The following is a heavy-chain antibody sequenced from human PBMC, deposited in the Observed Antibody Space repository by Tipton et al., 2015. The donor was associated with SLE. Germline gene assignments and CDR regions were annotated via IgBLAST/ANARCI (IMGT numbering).Heavy chain of an antibody. J-gene: IGHJ4*02. V-gene: IGHV4-61*09. CDR3: ARGGTARTLLS. D-gene: IGHD1-26*01. Sequence: TLSLTCAVSGGSITSGSYHWSWIRQPAGKGLQWMGYIYTSGRTNYNPSLKSRLTISIDRSKNQFSLNLSSVTAADTAVYYCARGGTARTLLSWGQGTLVTVSS. CDR1: GGSITSGSYH. CDR2: IYTSGRT.